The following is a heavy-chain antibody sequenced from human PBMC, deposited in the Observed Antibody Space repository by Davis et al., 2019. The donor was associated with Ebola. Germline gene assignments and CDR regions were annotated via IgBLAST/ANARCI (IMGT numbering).Heavy chain of an antibody. V-gene: IGHV3-23*01. Sequence: PGGSLRLSCADSVITFSSYAMTWVRQAPGKGLEWVSAISGSGGSTYYADSVKGRFTISRDNAKNSLYLQMNSLRDEDTAVYYCATDRNWDFDYWGQGTLVTVSS. CDR3: ATDRNWDFDY. J-gene: IGHJ4*02. CDR1: VITFSSYA. CDR2: ISGSGGST. D-gene: IGHD7-27*01.